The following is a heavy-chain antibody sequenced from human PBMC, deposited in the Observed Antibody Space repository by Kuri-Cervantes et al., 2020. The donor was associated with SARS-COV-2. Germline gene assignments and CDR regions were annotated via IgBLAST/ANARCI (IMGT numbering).Heavy chain of an antibody. CDR1: GDSISRFY. V-gene: IGHV4-59*12. D-gene: IGHD3-22*01. Sequence: SETLSLTCTVSGDSISRFYWTWIRQPPGKGLESLGRIYHSGSSNYNPSLKSRVTISVDTPKNQLSLKLSSVTAADTAVYYCARAQMIVVTPDAFDIWGQGTLVTVSS. CDR2: IYHSGSS. J-gene: IGHJ3*02. CDR3: ARAQMIVVTPDAFDI.